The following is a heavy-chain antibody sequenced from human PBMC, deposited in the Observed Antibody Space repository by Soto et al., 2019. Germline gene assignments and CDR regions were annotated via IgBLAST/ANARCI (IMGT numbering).Heavy chain of an antibody. CDR2: IWYDGSNK. CDR1: GFTFSSYG. J-gene: IGHJ6*02. CDR3: AREGESSSSGNYGMDV. D-gene: IGHD6-6*01. V-gene: IGHV3-33*01. Sequence: QVQLVESGGGVVQPGRSLRLSCAASGFTFSSYGMHWVRQAPGKGLEWVAVIWYDGSNKYYADSVKGRFTISRDNSKNTLYLQMNSLRAEDTAVYYCAREGESSSSGNYGMDVWGQGTTVTVSS.